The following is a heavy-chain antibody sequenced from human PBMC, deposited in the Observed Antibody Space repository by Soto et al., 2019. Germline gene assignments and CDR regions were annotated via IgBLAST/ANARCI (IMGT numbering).Heavy chain of an antibody. Sequence: GGSLRLSCAASGFTFSSYSMNWVRQAPGKGLEWVSSISSSSSYIYYADSVKGRFTISRDNAKNSLYLQMNSLRAEDTAVYYCASAGESITMVRGEPTYDAFDIWGQGTMVTVSS. CDR3: ASAGESITMVRGEPTYDAFDI. CDR1: GFTFSSYS. V-gene: IGHV3-21*01. J-gene: IGHJ3*02. CDR2: ISSSSSYI. D-gene: IGHD3-10*01.